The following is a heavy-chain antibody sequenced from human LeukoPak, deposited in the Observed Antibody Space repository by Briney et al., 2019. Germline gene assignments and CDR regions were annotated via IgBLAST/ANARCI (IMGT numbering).Heavy chain of an antibody. CDR3: TRDFDFSSAI. D-gene: IGHD3-3*01. J-gene: IGHJ4*02. CDR2: IKQDGSEK. V-gene: IGHV3-7*03. CDR1: GLTFSSYW. Sequence: GGSLRLSCAASGLTFSSYWMSWVRQAPGKGLEWVANIKQDGSEKYYVDSVKGRFTISRDNAKNSLYLQMNSLRAEDTAVYYCTRDFDFSSAIWGQGTLVTVSS.